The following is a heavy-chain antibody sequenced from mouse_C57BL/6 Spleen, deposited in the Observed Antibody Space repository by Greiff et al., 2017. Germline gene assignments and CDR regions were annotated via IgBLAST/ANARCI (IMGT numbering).Heavy chain of an antibody. CDR1: GYTFTSYW. CDR2: IDPSDSYT. V-gene: IGHV1-69*01. J-gene: IGHJ1*03. CDR3: ASRYGYEGYFDV. D-gene: IGHD2-2*01. Sequence: QVQLQQPGAELVMPGASVKLSCKASGYTFTSYWMHWVKQRPGHGLEWIGEIDPSDSYTNYNQKFKGKATLTVDKSSSTAYMQLRSLTSEDSAVYYGASRYGYEGYFDVWGTGTTVTVSS.